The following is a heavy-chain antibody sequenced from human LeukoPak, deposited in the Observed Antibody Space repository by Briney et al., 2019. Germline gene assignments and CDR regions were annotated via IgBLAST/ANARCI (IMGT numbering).Heavy chain of an antibody. V-gene: IGHV4-59*10. J-gene: IGHJ4*02. CDR2: IYTSGST. CDR1: GGSFSGYY. Sequence: SETLSLTCAVYGGSFSGYYWSWIRQPAGKGLEWIGRIYTSGSTNYNPSLKSRVTMSVDTSKNQFSLKLSSVTAADTAVHYCAGGASNPGAATGDYWGQGTLVTVSS. CDR3: AGGASNPGAATGDY. D-gene: IGHD2-15*01.